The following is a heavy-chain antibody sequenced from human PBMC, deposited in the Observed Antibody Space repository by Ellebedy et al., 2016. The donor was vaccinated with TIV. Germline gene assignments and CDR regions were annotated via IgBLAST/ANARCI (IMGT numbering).Heavy chain of an antibody. CDR1: GFTFSSYA. Sequence: GGSLRLSCAASGFTFSSYAMHWVRQAPGKGLEWVAVISYDGSNKYYADSVKGRFTISRDNSKNTLYLQMNSLRAEDTAVYYCARYSGFIDYWGQGTLVTVSS. J-gene: IGHJ4*02. D-gene: IGHD6-19*01. CDR3: ARYSGFIDY. V-gene: IGHV3-30*14. CDR2: ISYDGSNK.